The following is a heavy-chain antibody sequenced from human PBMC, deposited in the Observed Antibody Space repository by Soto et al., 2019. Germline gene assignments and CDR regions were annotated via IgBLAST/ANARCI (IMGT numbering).Heavy chain of an antibody. Sequence: SEALSLTCTVSGGSISSGDYSCRWIRQPPGKGLEWIGYVFRSGSTYYSPSLKSRVTISVDGSKNQFSLKLTSVTAADTGVYYCARGSYGAGSDYWGQGTLVTVSS. D-gene: IGHD3-10*01. CDR2: VFRSGST. CDR3: ARGSYGAGSDY. CDR1: GGSISSGDYS. V-gene: IGHV4-30-2*01. J-gene: IGHJ4*02.